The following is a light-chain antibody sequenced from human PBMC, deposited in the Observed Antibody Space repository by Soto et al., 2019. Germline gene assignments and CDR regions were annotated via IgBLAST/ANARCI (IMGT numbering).Light chain of an antibody. CDR1: QSVSSN. CDR3: QQYNNWPPGA. J-gene: IGKJ1*01. Sequence: EIVLTQSPATLSLSAGEAATLSCRASQSVSSNLAWYQQKPGQAPRLLIYGASTRATGIPARFSGSGSGTEFTLTISSLQSEDFAVYYCQQYNNWPPGAFGQGTKVDI. V-gene: IGKV3-15*01. CDR2: GAS.